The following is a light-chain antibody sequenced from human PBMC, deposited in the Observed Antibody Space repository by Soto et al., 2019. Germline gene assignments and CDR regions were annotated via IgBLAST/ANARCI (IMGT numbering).Light chain of an antibody. CDR1: QGVRSN. CDR2: GAY. V-gene: IGKV3D-15*01. J-gene: IGKJ5*01. CDR3: QQYNNWPEIT. Sequence: EIVMTQSPATLSVSPGERATLSCMASQGVRSNLAWYQQKPGQPHRLVISGAYTRAPGIPDRFSGFGSGTDFTLTISRLQSEDLAIYYCQQYNNWPEITCGQRTRLEI.